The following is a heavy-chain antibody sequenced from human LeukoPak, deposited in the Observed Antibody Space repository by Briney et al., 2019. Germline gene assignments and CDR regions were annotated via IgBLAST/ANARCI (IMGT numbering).Heavy chain of an antibody. CDR3: ARDKGPARYCSSTSCYAVFDY. J-gene: IGHJ4*02. CDR1: GGTFSSYA. Sequence: SVKVSCKASGGTFSSYAISWVRQAPGQGLEWMGGIIPIFGTANYAQKFQGGVTITTDESTSTAYMELSSLRSEDTAVYYCARDKGPARYCSSTSCYAVFDYWGQGTLVTVSS. D-gene: IGHD2-2*01. CDR2: IIPIFGTA. V-gene: IGHV1-69*05.